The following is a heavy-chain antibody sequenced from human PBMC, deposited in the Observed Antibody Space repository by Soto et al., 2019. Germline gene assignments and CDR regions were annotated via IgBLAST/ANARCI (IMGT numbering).Heavy chain of an antibody. CDR2: IYYSGST. CDR1: GGSISSGDYY. D-gene: IGHD5-12*01. CDR3: ARDTGRRDGYNGVSNAFDI. Sequence: PSETLSLTCTVSGGSISSGDYYWSWIRQPPGKGLEWIGYIYYSGSTYYNPSLKSRVTISVDTSKNQFSLKLSSVTAADTAVYYCARDTGRRDGYNGVSNAFDIWGQGTMVTVSS. V-gene: IGHV4-30-4*01. J-gene: IGHJ3*02.